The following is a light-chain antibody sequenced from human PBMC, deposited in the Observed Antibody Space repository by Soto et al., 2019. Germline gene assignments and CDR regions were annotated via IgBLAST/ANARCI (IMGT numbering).Light chain of an antibody. J-gene: IGLJ2*01. Sequence: QSALTQPASVSGSPGQSITISCIGTSSDVGNYELVSWYQQLPGKAPKLIIYEVTKRPSGVPNRFSGSKSGNTASLTISGLLADDEAEYHCCSFAGGSTYVEFGGGTKLTVL. CDR3: CSFAGGSTYVE. V-gene: IGLV2-23*02. CDR1: SSDVGNYEL. CDR2: EVT.